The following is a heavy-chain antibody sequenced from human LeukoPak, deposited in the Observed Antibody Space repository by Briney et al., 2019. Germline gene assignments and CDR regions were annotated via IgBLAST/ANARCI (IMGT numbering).Heavy chain of an antibody. V-gene: IGHV5-51*01. CDR3: ARLYSGYDSYFDY. J-gene: IGHJ4*02. Sequence: GESLKISCKGSGYSFTGNWIGWVRQMPGKGLEWMGIIYPGDSDTRYSPSFQGQVTISADKSISTAYLQWSTLKASDTAMYYCARLYSGYDSYFDYWGQGTLVTVSS. D-gene: IGHD5-12*01. CDR2: IYPGDSDT. CDR1: GYSFTGNW.